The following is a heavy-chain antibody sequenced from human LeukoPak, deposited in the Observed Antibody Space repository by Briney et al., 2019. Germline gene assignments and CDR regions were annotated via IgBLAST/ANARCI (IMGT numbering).Heavy chain of an antibody. CDR1: GFTFSTYA. V-gene: IGHV3-23*01. Sequence: GGSLRLSCAASGFTFSTYAMSWVRQAPGKGLEWVSAISGSGGSTYYADSVKGRFTISRDNSKNTLYLQMNSLRAEDTAVYYCAKSRASITMIVVVITGGFDYWGQGTLVTVSS. D-gene: IGHD3-22*01. J-gene: IGHJ4*02. CDR2: ISGSGGST. CDR3: AKSRASITMIVVVITGGFDY.